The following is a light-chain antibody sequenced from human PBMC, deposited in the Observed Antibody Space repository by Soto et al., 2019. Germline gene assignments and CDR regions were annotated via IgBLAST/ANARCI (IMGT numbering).Light chain of an antibody. V-gene: IGLV1-51*01. CDR2: DDD. J-gene: IGLJ1*01. CDR3: GSWDSSLSAYV. Sequence: QSFLTQPPSVSAAPVQRVTISCSGSSSNIWGNSVSWYQQLPGTAPKLLIYDDDKLPSGIPDRFSGSKSGTSATLGITGFQTGDEADYYCGSWDSSLSAYVFGNGTKVT. CDR1: SSNIWGNS.